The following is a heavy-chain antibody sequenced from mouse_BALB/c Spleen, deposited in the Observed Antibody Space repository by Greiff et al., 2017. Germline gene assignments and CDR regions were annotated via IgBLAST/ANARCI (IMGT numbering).Heavy chain of an antibody. Sequence: VQLKQSGAELVKPGASVKLSCTASGFTINDSYMHWVKQRPEQGLEWIGRIDPANGNTKYDPKFQGKATITADTSSNTAYLQLSSLTSEDTAVYYCAREGGNLAYWGQGTLVTVSA. D-gene: IGHD2-1*01. V-gene: IGHV14-3*02. CDR3: AREGGNLAY. J-gene: IGHJ3*01. CDR1: GFTINDSY. CDR2: IDPANGNT.